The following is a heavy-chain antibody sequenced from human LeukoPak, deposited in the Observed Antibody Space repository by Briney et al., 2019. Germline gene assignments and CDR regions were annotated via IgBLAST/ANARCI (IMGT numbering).Heavy chain of an antibody. V-gene: IGHV4-59*08. J-gene: IGHJ4*02. CDR2: IHYSGST. CDR3: ARHYSGSSYYFYFDS. CDR1: GGSISSYY. D-gene: IGHD6-6*01. Sequence: SETLSLTCTVSGGSISSYYWSWIRQPPGKGLEWIGYIHYSGSTNYNASLKSRVTISEDTSKNQISLKLSSVTAADTAVYYCARHYSGSSYYFYFDSWGQGTLVTVSS.